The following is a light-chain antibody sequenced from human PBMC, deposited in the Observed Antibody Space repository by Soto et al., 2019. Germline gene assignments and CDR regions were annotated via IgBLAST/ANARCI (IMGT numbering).Light chain of an antibody. Sequence: QSALTQPASVSGSPGQSITISCTGTSSDVGVYNYVPWYQQHPRKAPKLIIYELSFRPSGVSNRFSGSKSGNTASLTISGLQAEDEADYYCSSYSSSSTWVFGGGTKLTVL. J-gene: IGLJ3*02. CDR1: SSDVGVYNY. CDR2: ELS. V-gene: IGLV2-14*01. CDR3: SSYSSSSTWV.